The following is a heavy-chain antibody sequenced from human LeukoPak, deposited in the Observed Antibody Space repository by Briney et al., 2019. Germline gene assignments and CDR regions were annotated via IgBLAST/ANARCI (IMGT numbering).Heavy chain of an antibody. CDR2: MNPNSGNT. CDR3: ARILRFLEPITMDV. D-gene: IGHD3-3*01. V-gene: IGHV1-8*01. J-gene: IGHJ6*03. Sequence: ASVKVSCKASGYTFTSYDINWVRQATGQGLEWMGWMNPNSGNTGYAQKFQGRVTMTRNTSISTAYMELSSLRSEDTAVYYCARILRFLEPITMDVWSKGTTVTVSS. CDR1: GYTFTSYD.